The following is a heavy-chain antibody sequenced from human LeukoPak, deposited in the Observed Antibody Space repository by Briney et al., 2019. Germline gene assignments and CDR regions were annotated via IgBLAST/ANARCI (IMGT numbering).Heavy chain of an antibody. D-gene: IGHD1-26*01. J-gene: IGHJ4*02. CDR1: GCTFSSYA. CDR3: ATDSGSYPPSYYYFDY. CDR2: IIPILGIA. Sequence: WASVKVSCKASGCTFSSYAISWVRQAPGQGLERMGRIIPILGIANYAQKFQGRVTITADKSTSTAYMELSSLRSEDTAVYCCATDSGSYPPSYYYFDYWGQGTLVTVSS. V-gene: IGHV1-69*04.